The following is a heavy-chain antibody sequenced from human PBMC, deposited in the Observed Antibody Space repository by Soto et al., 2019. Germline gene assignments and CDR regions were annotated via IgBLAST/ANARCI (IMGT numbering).Heavy chain of an antibody. J-gene: IGHJ4*02. D-gene: IGHD3-9*01. Sequence: QVQLRQWGAGLLKPSETLSLTCAVFGGSFSDYYWTWIRQPPGKGLEWIGEINHSGTTNYNPSLKCRLTISVDTSNNQFSLKLSSVTAADTAVYYCARKPIYHFFAGYYSVDYWGQGTLVTVSS. CDR1: GGSFSDYY. CDR2: INHSGTT. CDR3: ARKPIYHFFAGYYSVDY. V-gene: IGHV4-34*01.